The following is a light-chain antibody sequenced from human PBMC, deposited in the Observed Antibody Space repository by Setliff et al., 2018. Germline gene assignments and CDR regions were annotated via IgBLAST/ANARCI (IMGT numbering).Light chain of an antibody. V-gene: IGLV1-44*01. J-gene: IGLJ1*01. CDR1: SSNIGSNT. CDR2: SNN. Sequence: QSVLTQPPSASGTPGQRVTISCSGSSSNIGSNTVNWYQQLPGTAPKLLIYSNNQRPSGVPDRFSGSKSGTSASLAISGLQSEDEADYYCAAWDDGLNGPVFGTGTKV. CDR3: AAWDDGLNGPV.